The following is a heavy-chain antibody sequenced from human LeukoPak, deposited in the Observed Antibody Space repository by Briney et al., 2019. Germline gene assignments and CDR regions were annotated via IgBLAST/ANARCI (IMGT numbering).Heavy chain of an antibody. J-gene: IGHJ4*02. D-gene: IGHD4-17*01. V-gene: IGHV4-31*03. CDR2: IYYSGST. Sequence: SQTLSLTCTVSGGSISSGGYYWSWIRQHPGKGLEWIGYIYYSGSTYYNPSLKSRVTISVDTSKNQFSLKLSSVTAADTAVYYCAREQFTVTTSYFDYWGQGTLVTVSS. CDR3: AREQFTVTTSYFDY. CDR1: GGSISSGGYY.